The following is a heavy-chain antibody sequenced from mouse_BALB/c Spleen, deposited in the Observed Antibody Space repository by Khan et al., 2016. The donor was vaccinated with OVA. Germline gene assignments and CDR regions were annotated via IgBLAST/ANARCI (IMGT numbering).Heavy chain of an antibody. J-gene: IGHJ3*01. CDR1: GYTFTSYW. CDR3: ARREKYGYDPSWFAY. CDR2: IDPSDSET. Sequence: QVQLQQPGAELVRPGASVKLSCKASGYTFTSYWMNWVKQRPGQGLEWIGMIDPSDSETHYNQIFKDKATLNVDKSSSTAYMQLSSLTSEDSAVYYCARREKYGYDPSWFAYWGQGTLVTVSA. V-gene: IGHV1-61*01. D-gene: IGHD2-2*01.